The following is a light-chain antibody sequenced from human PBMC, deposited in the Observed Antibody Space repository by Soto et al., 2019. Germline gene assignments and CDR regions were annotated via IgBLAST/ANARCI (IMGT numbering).Light chain of an antibody. V-gene: IGKV1-39*01. Sequence: DIQMTQSPSSLSASVGARVTITCRASQSISSYLNWYQQKPGKAPKILIYAASNLQSGVPSRFSGSGSGTDFTLTVSSLQLEDFATYYCQQSYGTPWTFGQGTKVEIK. CDR1: QSISSY. CDR2: AAS. CDR3: QQSYGTPWT. J-gene: IGKJ1*01.